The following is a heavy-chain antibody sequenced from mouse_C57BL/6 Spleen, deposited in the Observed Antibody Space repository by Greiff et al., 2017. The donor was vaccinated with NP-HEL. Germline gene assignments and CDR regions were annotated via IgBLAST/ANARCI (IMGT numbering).Heavy chain of an antibody. Sequence: VQLQQSGPVLVKPGASVKMSCKASGYTFTDYYMNWVKQSHGKSLEWIGVINPYNGSTSYNQKFKGKATLTVDKSSSTAYMELNSLTSEVSAVYYCSRSYYDYPYYFDYWGQGTTLTVSS. J-gene: IGHJ2*01. D-gene: IGHD2-4*01. CDR2: INPYNGST. CDR1: GYTFTDYY. V-gene: IGHV1-19*01. CDR3: SRSYYDYPYYFDY.